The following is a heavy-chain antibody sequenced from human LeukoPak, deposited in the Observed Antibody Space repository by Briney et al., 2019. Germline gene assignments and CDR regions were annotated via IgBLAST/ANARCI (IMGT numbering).Heavy chain of an antibody. CDR3: ARSEDIVVVPAADANGAFDI. CDR1: GGTFSSYA. V-gene: IGHV1-69*04. D-gene: IGHD2-2*01. Sequence: GASVKVSCKASGGTFSSYAISWVRQAPGQGLEWMGRIIPILGIANYAQKFQGRVTITADKSTSTAYMELSSLRSEDTAVYYCARSEDIVVVPAADANGAFDIWGQGTMVTVSS. J-gene: IGHJ3*02. CDR2: IIPILGIA.